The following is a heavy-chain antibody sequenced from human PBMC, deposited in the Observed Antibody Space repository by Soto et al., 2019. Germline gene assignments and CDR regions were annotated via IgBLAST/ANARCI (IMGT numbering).Heavy chain of an antibody. J-gene: IGHJ4*02. CDR3: AKDLIAVVWYVLDY. Sequence: GGSLRLSCASSGFTFSNYAMNWVRQAPGKGLEWVSAISGSGGSTYYADSVKGRFTISRDNSKNTLYLQMNSLRAEDTSVYYCAKDLIAVVWYVLDYWGQGTLVTVSS. CDR2: ISGSGGST. D-gene: IGHD6-19*01. V-gene: IGHV3-23*01. CDR1: GFTFSNYA.